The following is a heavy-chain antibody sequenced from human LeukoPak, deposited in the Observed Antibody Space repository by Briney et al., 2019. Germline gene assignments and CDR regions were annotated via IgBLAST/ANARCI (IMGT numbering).Heavy chain of an antibody. CDR2: INPNSGGT. J-gene: IGHJ6*02. CDR3: ARDVVDGYYYYGMDV. CDR1: GYTFTGYY. Sequence: GASVKVSCKASGYTFTGYYMHWVRQAPGQGLEWMGWINPNSGGTNYAQKFQGRVTMTRDTSISTAYMELSRLRSDDTAVYCCARDVVDGYYYYGMDVWGQGTTVTVSS. V-gene: IGHV1-2*02. D-gene: IGHD2-15*01.